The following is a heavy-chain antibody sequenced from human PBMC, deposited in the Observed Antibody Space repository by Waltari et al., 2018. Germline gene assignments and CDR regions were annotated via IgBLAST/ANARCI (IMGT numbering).Heavy chain of an antibody. CDR1: GGSFSGYY. D-gene: IGHD3-3*01. Sequence: QVQLQQWGAGLLKPTETLSLTCAVYGGSFSGYYWSWIRQPPGKGREWIGEIRHSGSTNYNPSLKSRVTISVDTSKNQFSLKLSSVTAADTAVYYCARGRPVLRFLEWLSYFDYWGQGTLVTVSS. J-gene: IGHJ4*02. V-gene: IGHV4-34*01. CDR3: ARGRPVLRFLEWLSYFDY. CDR2: IRHSGST.